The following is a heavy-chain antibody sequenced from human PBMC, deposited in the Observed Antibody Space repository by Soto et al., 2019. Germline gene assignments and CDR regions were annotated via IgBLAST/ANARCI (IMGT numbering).Heavy chain of an antibody. Sequence: QVQLQESGPGLVKPSETLSVTCSVSGGSIRDYYWSWIRQPAGKGLEWIGRMYISGRTKYNPSLKSRVTMSADTSVNQFSLTLISVTAADTATYYCARMYNSGFYRPEGDYYFYGMDVWGQGTTVTVSS. V-gene: IGHV4-4*07. CDR3: ARMYNSGFYRPEGDYYFYGMDV. D-gene: IGHD5-12*01. J-gene: IGHJ6*02. CDR1: GGSIRDYY. CDR2: MYISGRT.